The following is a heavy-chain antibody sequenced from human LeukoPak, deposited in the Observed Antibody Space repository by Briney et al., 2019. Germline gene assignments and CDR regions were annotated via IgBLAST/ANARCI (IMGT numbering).Heavy chain of an antibody. CDR1: GFTFSSYS. Sequence: GGSLRLSCAASGFTFSSYSMNWVRQAPGKGLEWVSSISSSSSYIYYADSVKGRFTISRDNAKNSLYLQMNSLRAEDTAVYYCARLEKTLAIVPAPMGKKAIKDFYYMDVWGKGTTVTVSS. J-gene: IGHJ6*03. CDR3: ARLEKTLAIVPAPMGKKAIKDFYYMDV. V-gene: IGHV3-21*01. D-gene: IGHD2-2*01. CDR2: ISSSSSYI.